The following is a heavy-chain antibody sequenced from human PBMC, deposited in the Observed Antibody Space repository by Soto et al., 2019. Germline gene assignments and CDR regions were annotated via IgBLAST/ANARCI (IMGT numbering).Heavy chain of an antibody. Sequence: QVPLVESGGGLVKPGGSLRLSCAASGFTFSDYYMSWIRQAPGKGLEWVSYISSSGSTIYYADSVKGRFTIYRDNAKNSLYLQMNSLRAEDTAVYYCARAGAYGSGSYERGSDWFDPWGQGTLVTVSS. V-gene: IGHV3-11*01. J-gene: IGHJ5*02. CDR1: GFTFSDYY. D-gene: IGHD3-10*01. CDR2: ISSSGSTI. CDR3: ARAGAYGSGSYERGSDWFDP.